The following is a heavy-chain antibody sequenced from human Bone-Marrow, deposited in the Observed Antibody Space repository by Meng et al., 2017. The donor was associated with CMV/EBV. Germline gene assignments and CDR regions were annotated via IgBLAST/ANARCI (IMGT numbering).Heavy chain of an antibody. Sequence: SCKATGYTFTSYYMHWVRQAPGQGLEWMGIINPSGGSTSYAQKFQSRVTMTSDTSTSTVYMELSSLRSEDTAVYYCARVGLFGELPSWGQGTLVTVSS. V-gene: IGHV1-46*01. J-gene: IGHJ5*02. CDR1: GYTFTSYY. D-gene: IGHD3-10*02. CDR3: ARVGLFGELPS. CDR2: INPSGGST.